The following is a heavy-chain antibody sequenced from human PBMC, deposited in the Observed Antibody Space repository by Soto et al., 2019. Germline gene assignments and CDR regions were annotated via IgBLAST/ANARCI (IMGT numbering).Heavy chain of an antibody. CDR2: IWYDGSNK. CDR3: ARCGGYDFWSGYYRGPDY. Sequence: QPGGSLRLSCAASGFTFSSYGMHWVRQAPGKGLEWVAVIWYDGSNKYYVDSVKGRFTISRDNSKNTLYLQMNSLRAEDTAVYYCARCGGYDFWSGYYRGPDYWGQGTLVTVSS. V-gene: IGHV3-33*01. D-gene: IGHD3-3*01. CDR1: GFTFSSYG. J-gene: IGHJ4*02.